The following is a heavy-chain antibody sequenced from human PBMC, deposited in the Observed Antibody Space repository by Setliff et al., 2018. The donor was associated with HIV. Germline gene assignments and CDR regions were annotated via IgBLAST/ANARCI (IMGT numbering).Heavy chain of an antibody. V-gene: IGHV4-34*01. CDR1: GGSFSNYY. J-gene: IGHJ4*02. D-gene: IGHD4-17*01. CDR2: LSPSGTT. Sequence: SETLSLTCTVYGGSFSNYYTNWIRQPPGKGLEWIGELSPSGTTRSNPSLQSRVTISLDTSNNQFSLKLTSVTAADAAMYYCASFFVTTVTNQDYWGQGTPVTVS. CDR3: ASFFVTTVTNQDY.